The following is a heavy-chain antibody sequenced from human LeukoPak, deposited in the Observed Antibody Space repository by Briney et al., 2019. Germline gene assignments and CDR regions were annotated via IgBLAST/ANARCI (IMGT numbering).Heavy chain of an antibody. CDR1: GGSISSGSNY. V-gene: IGHV4-61*02. J-gene: IGHJ6*02. CDR3: ARDKGCSSTSCYSYYYYGMDV. CDR2: IYTSGRT. D-gene: IGHD2-2*01. Sequence: SQTLSLTCTASGGSISSGSNYWSWIGQPAGKGLEWIVRIYTSGRTNSNPSLKSRVTISVDTSKNQFSLKLSSVTAADTAVYYCARDKGCSSTSCYSYYYYGMDVWGQGTTVTVSS.